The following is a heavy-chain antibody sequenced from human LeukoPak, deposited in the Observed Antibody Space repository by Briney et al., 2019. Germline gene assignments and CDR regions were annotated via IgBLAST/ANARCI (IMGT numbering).Heavy chain of an antibody. D-gene: IGHD6-19*01. J-gene: IGHJ4*02. Sequence: GGSLTLSCAASGFTFNRNAISWVRQAPGKVLEWVSTIGGRGDKTFYGGSVKGRFTISRENSKNMVHLQMNSLTGEDTALYYCVRRGDASSGWGDHDFWGQGALVTVSS. CDR2: IGGRGDKT. CDR3: VRRGDASSGWGDHDF. CDR1: GFTFNRNA. V-gene: IGHV3-23*01.